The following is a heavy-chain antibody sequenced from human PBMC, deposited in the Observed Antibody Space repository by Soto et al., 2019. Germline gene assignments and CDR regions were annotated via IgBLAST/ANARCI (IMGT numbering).Heavy chain of an antibody. V-gene: IGHV3-33*01. J-gene: IGHJ6*02. CDR2: IWYDGSNK. D-gene: IGHD3-22*01. Sequence: GGPLRLSCLASGFTFSSYGMHWVRQAPGKGLEWVAVIWYDGSNKYYADSVKGRFTISRDNSKNTLYLQMNSLRAEDTAAYYCAREYFYDSCGYYTYYYGMDVWGQGTTVIASS. CDR3: AREYFYDSCGYYTYYYGMDV. CDR1: GFTFSSYG.